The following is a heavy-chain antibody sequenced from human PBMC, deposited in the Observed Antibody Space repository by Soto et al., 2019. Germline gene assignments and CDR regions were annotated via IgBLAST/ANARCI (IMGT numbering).Heavy chain of an antibody. CDR1: GGSISISVHY. Sequence: PSETLSLTCTVSGGSISISVHYWAWIRQPPGKGLEWMGTIYKNGDTYYNSSLQSQITMFVDTSKNVFSLTLTSLTALDTAIYYCARLRRPGIFDYWGLGTLVTVSS. CDR2: IYKNGDT. CDR3: ARLRRPGIFDY. V-gene: IGHV4-39*02. J-gene: IGHJ4*02. D-gene: IGHD3-10*01.